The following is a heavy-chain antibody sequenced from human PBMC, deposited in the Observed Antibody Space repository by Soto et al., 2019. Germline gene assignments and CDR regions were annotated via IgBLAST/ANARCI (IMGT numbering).Heavy chain of an antibody. CDR2: IKSKTDGGTT. CDR3: TTDQVVVTPVDAFDI. Sequence: GGSLRLSCAASGFTFSNAWMSWVRQAPGKGLEWVGRIKSKTDGGTTDYAAPVKGRFTISRDDSKNTLYLQMNSLKTEDTAVYYCTTDQVVVTPVDAFDIWGQGTMVTVSS. V-gene: IGHV3-15*01. D-gene: IGHD3-22*01. J-gene: IGHJ3*02. CDR1: GFTFSNAW.